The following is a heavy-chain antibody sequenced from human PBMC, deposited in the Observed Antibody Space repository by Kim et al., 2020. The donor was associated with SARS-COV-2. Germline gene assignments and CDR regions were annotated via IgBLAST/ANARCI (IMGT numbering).Heavy chain of an antibody. CDR2: IYYSGST. CDR3: ARGHNFYGSGSYADY. D-gene: IGHD3-10*01. Sequence: SETLSLTCTVSGGSISSGDYYWSWIRQPPGKGLEGIGYIYYSGSTYYNPSLKSRVTISADTSKNPFSLKLSSVTAADTAVYYCARGHNFYGSGSYADYWGQGTLVTVSS. V-gene: IGHV4-30-4*08. J-gene: IGHJ4*02. CDR1: GGSISSGDYY.